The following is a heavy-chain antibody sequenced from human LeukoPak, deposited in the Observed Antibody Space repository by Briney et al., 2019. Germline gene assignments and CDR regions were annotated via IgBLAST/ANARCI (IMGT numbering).Heavy chain of an antibody. D-gene: IGHD5-18*01. CDR2: IDSDGSDT. J-gene: IGHJ4*02. Sequence: GGSLRLSCTASGFTLSRHWMHRVRQEPGKGLVWVSRIDSDGSDTNYADSVKGRFTISRDNAKNTLYLQMNSLRAEDSAVYYCARGLSGEYSYGYSDYWGQGNVVTVSS. CDR3: ARGLSGEYSYGYSDY. CDR1: GFTLSRHW. V-gene: IGHV3-74*01.